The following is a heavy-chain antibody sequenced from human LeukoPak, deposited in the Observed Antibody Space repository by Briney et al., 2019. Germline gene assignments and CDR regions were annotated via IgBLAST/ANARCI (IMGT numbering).Heavy chain of an antibody. Sequence: GGSLRLSCAASGFTFSSYWMSWVRQAPGKGLEWVANIKQDGSEKYYVDSVKGRFTIYRDNAKNSLYVQMNSLRAEDTAVYYCARDYYYESSGSVYWGQGTQVTVSS. CDR2: IKQDGSEK. D-gene: IGHD3-22*01. J-gene: IGHJ4*02. CDR1: GFTFSSYW. CDR3: ARDYYYESSGSVY. V-gene: IGHV3-7*05.